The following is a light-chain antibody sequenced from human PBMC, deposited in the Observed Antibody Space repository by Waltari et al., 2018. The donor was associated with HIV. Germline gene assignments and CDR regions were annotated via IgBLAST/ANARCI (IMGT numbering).Light chain of an antibody. CDR2: EVS. CDR1: SSDVGSYSY. J-gene: IGLJ3*02. CDR3: NSYTSISTWV. Sequence: QSALTQPASVSGSPGQSITISCTGSSSDVGSYSYVSWYQQHPGKAPNLMIYEVSNRPAGVSHRFSGSKSGNTASLTISGLQPEDEADYYCNSYTSISTWVFGGGTKLTVL. V-gene: IGLV2-14*01.